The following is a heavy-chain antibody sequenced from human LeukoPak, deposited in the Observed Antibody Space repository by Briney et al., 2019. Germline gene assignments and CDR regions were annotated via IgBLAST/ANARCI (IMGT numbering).Heavy chain of an antibody. V-gene: IGHV3-7*04. D-gene: IGHD6-13*01. J-gene: IGHJ4*02. Sequence: GGSLRLSCAASGFTSSSYWMSWVRQAPGKGLEWVANIKQDGSEKYYVDSVKGRFTISRDNAKNSLYLQMNSLRAEDTAVYYCARATDSRIAAAGIYWGQGTLVTVSS. CDR1: GFTSSSYW. CDR3: ARATDSRIAAAGIY. CDR2: IKQDGSEK.